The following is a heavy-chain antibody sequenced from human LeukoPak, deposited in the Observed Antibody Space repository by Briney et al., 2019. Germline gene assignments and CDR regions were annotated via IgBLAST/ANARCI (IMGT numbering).Heavy chain of an antibody. V-gene: IGHV3-74*01. Sequence: PGGSLRLSCAASGFTFSSFWMHWVRQAPGKGLVWVSHTNSDGSTTDYADSVRGRFTISRDNAKNTLYLQMNRLRAEDTAVYYCARDSEPYYYGSRAMDVWGQGTTVTVSS. D-gene: IGHD3-10*01. J-gene: IGHJ6*02. CDR3: ARDSEPYYYGSRAMDV. CDR1: GFTFSSFW. CDR2: TNSDGSTT.